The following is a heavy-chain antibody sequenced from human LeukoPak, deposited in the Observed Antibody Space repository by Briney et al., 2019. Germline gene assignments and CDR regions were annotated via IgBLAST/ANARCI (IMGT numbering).Heavy chain of an antibody. CDR1: GGSISSHY. CDR3: ATIKRGSIFGYFDF. V-gene: IGHV4-59*11. CDR2: LFDSVNT. D-gene: IGHD5-18*01. J-gene: IGHJ4*02. Sequence: PSETLSLTCTVSGGSISSHYWSWIRQPPGKGLEWIAYLFDSVNTKDNPSLQSRLTLSADTSKNQFSLRLSSVTAADTAVYYCATIKRGSIFGYFDFWGQGNKVTVSS.